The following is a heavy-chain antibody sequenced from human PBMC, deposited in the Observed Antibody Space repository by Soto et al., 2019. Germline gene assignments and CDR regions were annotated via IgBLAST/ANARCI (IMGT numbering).Heavy chain of an antibody. CDR3: ARSLRIRTVLTVVTPWFDP. CDR1: GVSVTSYH. D-gene: IGHD2-21*02. Sequence: SETLSLTCSVSGVSVTSYHWSWIRQFPGKGLEWIGYIYYSGSTYYNPSLKSRVTISVDTSKNQFSLKLSSVTAADTAVYYCARSLRIRTVLTVVTPWFDPWGQGTLVTVSS. J-gene: IGHJ5*02. CDR2: IYYSGST. V-gene: IGHV4-59*06.